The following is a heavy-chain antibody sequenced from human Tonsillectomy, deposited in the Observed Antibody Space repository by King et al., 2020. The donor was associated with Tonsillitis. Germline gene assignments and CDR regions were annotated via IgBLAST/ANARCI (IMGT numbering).Heavy chain of an antibody. J-gene: IGHJ3*02. Sequence: QLQESGPGLVKPSETLSLTCTVSGGSISSSNYYWGWIRQPPGKGLEWIGSIYYSGSSYYNPSLKSRVTISVDTSKNQFSLKLSSVTAADTAVYYCASNDVIESSSGKNDAFVIWGQGTMVTVSS. CDR2: IYYSGSS. D-gene: IGHD6-19*01. CDR1: GGSISSSNYY. V-gene: IGHV4-39*07. CDR3: ASNDVIESSSGKNDAFVI.